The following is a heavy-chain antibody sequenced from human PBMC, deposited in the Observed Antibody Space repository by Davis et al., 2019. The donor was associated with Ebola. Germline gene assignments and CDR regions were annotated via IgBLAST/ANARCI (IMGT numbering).Heavy chain of an antibody. D-gene: IGHD6-19*01. J-gene: IGHJ4*02. CDR2: IIPILGIA. CDR1: GGTFSSYA. CDR3: ARDLGIAVAGTGDY. Sequence: SVKVSCKASGGTFSSYAISWVRQAPGQGLEWMGRIIPILGIANYAQKFQGRVTITADKSTSTAYMELSSLRSEDTAVYYCARDLGIAVAGTGDYLGQGTLVTVSS. V-gene: IGHV1-69*04.